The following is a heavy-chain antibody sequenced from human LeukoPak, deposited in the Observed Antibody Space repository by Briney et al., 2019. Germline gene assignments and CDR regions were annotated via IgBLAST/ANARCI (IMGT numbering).Heavy chain of an antibody. CDR2: IKQDGSEK. V-gene: IGHV3-7*05. Sequence: GGSLRLSCAVFEFSFSNYWMSWVRQAPGRGLEWVAIIKQDGSEKYYVDSVKGRFTISRDNAQNSLYLQMSSLRAEDTAAYYCATASRSGPKAYWGQGTLVTVSS. CDR1: EFSFSNYW. D-gene: IGHD6-19*01. CDR3: ATASRSGPKAY. J-gene: IGHJ4*02.